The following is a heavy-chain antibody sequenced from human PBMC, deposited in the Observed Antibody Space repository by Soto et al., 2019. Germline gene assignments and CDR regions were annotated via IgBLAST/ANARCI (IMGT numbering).Heavy chain of an antibody. CDR3: ARVVLTITRGAFDA. J-gene: IGHJ3*01. CDR2: ISHSGTS. D-gene: IGHD3-9*01. V-gene: IGHV4-4*02. Sequence: QVQLQESGPGLVKPSGTLSLTCAVSGGSISSSHWWTWVRQSPGKGLEYIGEISHSGTSNSNPSLKSRVTLSVDKSKYRFSLTLTSVTAADTAVYYCARVVLTITRGAFDAWGQGTLVIVSS. CDR1: GGSISSSHW.